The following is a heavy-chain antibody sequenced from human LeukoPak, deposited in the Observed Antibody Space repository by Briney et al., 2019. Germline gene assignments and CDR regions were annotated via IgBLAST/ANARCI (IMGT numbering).Heavy chain of an antibody. CDR3: AREALIAAAGGSNV. Sequence: PGGSLRLSCAASGFTFSSYNMNWVRQAPGKGLEWVSSIIGSSSYIYYADSVKDRFTISRDNAKNSLYLQMNSLRAEDTAVYYCAREALIAAAGGSNVWGQGTTVTVSS. CDR2: IIGSSSYI. J-gene: IGHJ6*02. CDR1: GFTFSSYN. D-gene: IGHD6-13*01. V-gene: IGHV3-21*01.